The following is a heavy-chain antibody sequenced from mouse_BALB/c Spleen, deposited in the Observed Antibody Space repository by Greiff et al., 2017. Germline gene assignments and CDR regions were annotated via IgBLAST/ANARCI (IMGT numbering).Heavy chain of an antibody. Sequence: EVKLMESGPGLVKPSQSLSLTCTVTGYSITSDYAWNWIRQFPGNKLEWMGYISYSGSTSYNPSLKSRISITRDTSKNQFFLQLNSVTTEDTATYYSARERTYDYDGGYAMDYWGQGTSVTVSS. CDR2: ISYSGST. J-gene: IGHJ4*01. CDR1: GYSITSDYA. CDR3: ARERTYDYDGGYAMDY. D-gene: IGHD2-4*01. V-gene: IGHV3-2*02.